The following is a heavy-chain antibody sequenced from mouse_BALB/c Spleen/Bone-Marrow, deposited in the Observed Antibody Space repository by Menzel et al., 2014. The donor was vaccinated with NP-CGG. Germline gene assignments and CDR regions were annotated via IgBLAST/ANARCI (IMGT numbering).Heavy chain of an antibody. Sequence: EVMLVESGPGLVKPSQSLSLTCTVTGYSITSDYTWNWIRQFPGSKLEWMGYINYSGSTSYNPSLKSRISITRGTSKNQFFLQLNSVTTEDTATYYCARSGYFYYFDYWGQGTTLTVSS. V-gene: IGHV3-2*02. CDR3: ARSGYFYYFDY. CDR1: GYSITSDYT. J-gene: IGHJ2*01. CDR2: INYSGST.